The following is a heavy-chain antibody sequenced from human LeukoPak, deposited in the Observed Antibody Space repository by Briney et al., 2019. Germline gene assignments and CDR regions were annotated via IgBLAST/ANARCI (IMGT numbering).Heavy chain of an antibody. CDR3: AREGGYDEGYYYGMDV. V-gene: IGHV4-59*01. CDR2: IYYSGST. J-gene: IGHJ6*02. D-gene: IGHD5-12*01. CDR1: GGSFSGYY. Sequence: SETLSLTCAVYGGSFSGYYWSWIRQPPGKGLEWIGYIYYSGSTNYNPSLKSRVTISVDTSKNQFSLKLSSVTAADTAVYYCAREGGYDEGYYYGMDVWGQGTTVTVSS.